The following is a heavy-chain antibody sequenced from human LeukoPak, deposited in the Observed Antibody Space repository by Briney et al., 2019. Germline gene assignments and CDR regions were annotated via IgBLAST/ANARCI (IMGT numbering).Heavy chain of an antibody. CDR3: ARDTYGGSYFPLPY. Sequence: ASVNVSCKASGYTFSGYYVHWVRQAPGQGLEWMGWLSPKSGATKYAQKFQGRVTLTRDLSLSTAYMELNSLTSDDTAVYYCARDTYGGSYFPLPYWGQGALVTVSS. J-gene: IGHJ4*02. D-gene: IGHD1-26*01. V-gene: IGHV1-2*02. CDR1: GYTFSGYY. CDR2: LSPKSGAT.